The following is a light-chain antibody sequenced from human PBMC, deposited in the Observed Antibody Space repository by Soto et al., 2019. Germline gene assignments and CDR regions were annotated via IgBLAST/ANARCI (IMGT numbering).Light chain of an antibody. Sequence: QSALTQPRSVSGSPGQSVTISCTGTSSDVGGYNYVSWYQQHPGKAPKLMIYDVSKRPSGVPDRFSGSKSGNTASLTISGLQAEDEADYYCSSFSSDTTLFVFGGGTKVTVL. CDR3: SSFSSDTTLFV. CDR1: SSDVGGYNY. J-gene: IGLJ1*01. CDR2: DVS. V-gene: IGLV2-11*01.